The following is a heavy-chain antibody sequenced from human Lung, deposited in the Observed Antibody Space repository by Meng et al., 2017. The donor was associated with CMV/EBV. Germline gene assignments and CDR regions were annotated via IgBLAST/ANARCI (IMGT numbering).Heavy chain of an antibody. Sequence: VQVVQSGAEVKKPGGSVKVSCKASGYTLTSYAMHWVRQAPGQRLEWMGWINAGNGNTKYSQRFQGRVTITRDTSASTAYMELSSLRSEDTTVYYCARAGYDSSGYYPQPFDYWGQGTLVTVSS. J-gene: IGHJ4*02. CDR3: ARAGYDSSGYYPQPFDY. D-gene: IGHD3-22*01. V-gene: IGHV1-3*01. CDR1: GYTLTSYA. CDR2: INAGNGNT.